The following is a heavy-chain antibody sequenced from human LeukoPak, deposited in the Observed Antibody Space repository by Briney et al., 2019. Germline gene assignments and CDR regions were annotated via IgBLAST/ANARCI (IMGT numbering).Heavy chain of an antibody. D-gene: IGHD3-10*01. CDR2: IIPIFGTA. Sequence: GASVEVSCKASGGTFSSYAISWVRQAPGQGLEWMGGIIPIFGTANYAQKFQGRVTITADKSTSTAYMELSSLRAEDTAVYYCAKGGRYYGSGSEKEWGRGTLVTVSS. CDR1: GGTFSSYA. J-gene: IGHJ4*02. CDR3: AKGGRYYGSGSEKE. V-gene: IGHV1-69*06.